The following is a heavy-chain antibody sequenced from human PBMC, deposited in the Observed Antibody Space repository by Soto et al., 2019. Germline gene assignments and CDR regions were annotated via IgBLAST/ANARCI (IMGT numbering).Heavy chain of an antibody. CDR1: GYTFTSYD. CDR3: ARDLWGYYDSSGYARDAFDI. Sequence: ASVKVSCKASGYTFTSYDISWVRQAPGQGLEWMGWISAYNGNTNYAQKLQGRVTMTTDTSTSTAYMELRSLRSDDTAVYYCARDLWGYYDSSGYARDAFDIWGQGTMVTVSS. J-gene: IGHJ3*02. CDR2: ISAYNGNT. D-gene: IGHD3-22*01. V-gene: IGHV1-18*01.